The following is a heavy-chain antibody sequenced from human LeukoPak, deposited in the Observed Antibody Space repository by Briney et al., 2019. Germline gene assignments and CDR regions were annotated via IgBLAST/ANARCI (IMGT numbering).Heavy chain of an antibody. Sequence: PSETLSLTCAVYGGSFSGYYWSWIRQPPGKGLEWIGEINHSGSTNYNPSLKSRVTISVDTSKNQFSLKLSSVTAADTAVYYCARSEYLGQWPFDYWGQGTLVTVSS. D-gene: IGHD6-19*01. J-gene: IGHJ4*02. V-gene: IGHV4-34*01. CDR2: INHSGST. CDR3: ARSEYLGQWPFDY. CDR1: GGSFSGYY.